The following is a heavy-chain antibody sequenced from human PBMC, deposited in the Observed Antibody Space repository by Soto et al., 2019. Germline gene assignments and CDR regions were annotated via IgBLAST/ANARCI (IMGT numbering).Heavy chain of an antibody. D-gene: IGHD2-2*01. Sequence: RASVKVSCKASGYTFTSYGISWVRQAPGQGLEWMGWISAYNGNTNYAQKLQGRVTMTTDTSTSTAYMELRSLRSDDAAVYYCARGEYCSSTSCYGRYYYYGMDVWGQGTTVTVSS. CDR1: GYTFTSYG. V-gene: IGHV1-18*01. CDR3: ARGEYCSSTSCYGRYYYYGMDV. CDR2: ISAYNGNT. J-gene: IGHJ6*02.